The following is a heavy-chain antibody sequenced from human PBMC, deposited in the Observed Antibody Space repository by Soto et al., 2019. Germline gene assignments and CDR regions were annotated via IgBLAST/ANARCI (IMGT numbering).Heavy chain of an antibody. V-gene: IGHV4-4*08. CDR1: GGSIGVYY. Sequence: PSETLSLTCTVSGGSIGVYYWSWLGQPPGKGLEWIGYIYSIGSTNYNPSLRSRVTMSIDTSQEQFSLKLSSVTATDTAVYYCARGLVRGVISRGTPCLSFDPWGQGTLVTVSS. J-gene: IGHJ5*02. D-gene: IGHD3-10*01. CDR2: IYSIGST. CDR3: ARGLVRGVISRGTPCLSFDP.